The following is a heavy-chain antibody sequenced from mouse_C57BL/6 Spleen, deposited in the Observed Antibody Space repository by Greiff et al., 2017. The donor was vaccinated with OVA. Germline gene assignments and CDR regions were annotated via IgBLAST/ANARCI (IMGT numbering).Heavy chain of an antibody. CDR2: IYPGSGST. V-gene: IGHV1-55*01. CDR3: ARRGGPHWYFDV. J-gene: IGHJ1*03. CDR1: GYTFTSYW. Sequence: QVQLQQPGAELVKPGASVKLSCKASGYTFTSYWITWVKQRPGQGLEWIGDIYPGSGSTNYNEKFKSKATLTVDTSSSTAYMQLSSLTSEDSAVYYWARRGGPHWYFDVWGTGTTVTVSA.